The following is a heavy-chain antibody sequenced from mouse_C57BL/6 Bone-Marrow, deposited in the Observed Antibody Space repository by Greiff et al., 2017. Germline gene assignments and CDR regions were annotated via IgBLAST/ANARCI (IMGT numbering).Heavy chain of an antibody. Sequence: EVMLVESGGDLVKPGGSLKLSCAASGFTFSSYGMSWVRQTPDKRLEWVATISSGGSYTYSPDSVKGRFTISRDNAKYTLYLQMSSLKSEDTAMYYCARMMVAWFAYWGQGTLVTVSA. J-gene: IGHJ3*01. CDR3: ARMMVAWFAY. CDR2: ISSGGSYT. V-gene: IGHV5-6*01. D-gene: IGHD2-3*01. CDR1: GFTFSSYG.